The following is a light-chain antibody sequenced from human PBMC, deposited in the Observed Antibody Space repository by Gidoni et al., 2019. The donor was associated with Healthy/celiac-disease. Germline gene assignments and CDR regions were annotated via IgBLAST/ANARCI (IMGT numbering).Light chain of an antibody. V-gene: IGKV3-11*01. CDR3: QQRRGF. CDR2: DAS. CDR1: QSVSSC. J-gene: IGKJ3*01. Sequence: EIVLTQSPATLSLSPGERATLSCRASQSVSSCLAWYQQKPGQAPRLLIYDASNRATGIPARFSGSGSGTDFTLTISSLEPEDFAVYYCQQRRGFFGPGTKVDIK.